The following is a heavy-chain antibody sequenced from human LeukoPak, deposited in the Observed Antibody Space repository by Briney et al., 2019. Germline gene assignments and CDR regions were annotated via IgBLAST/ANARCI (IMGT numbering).Heavy chain of an antibody. CDR1: GVSIRSYH. J-gene: IGHJ3*02. V-gene: IGHV4-4*07. D-gene: IGHD1-26*01. CDR3: ARVGIVGPTIGVFDI. CDR2: IHTSENT. Sequence: PSETLSLTCNVSGVSIRSYHWSWIRQPAGKGLEWIGRIHTSENTNYDPSLESRVAMSVDTSKNQFSLQLKSMTAADTAVYYCARVGIVGPTIGVFDIWGQGTMVTVSS.